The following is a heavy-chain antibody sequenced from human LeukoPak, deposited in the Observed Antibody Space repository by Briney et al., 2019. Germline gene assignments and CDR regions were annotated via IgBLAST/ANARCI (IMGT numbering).Heavy chain of an antibody. CDR1: GFTFSSYA. CDR3: AKDRAYCGGDCYPGSDFDY. CDR2: ISGSGGST. D-gene: IGHD2-21*02. V-gene: IGHV3-23*01. J-gene: IGHJ4*02. Sequence: GGSLILSCAASGFTFSSYAMSWVRQAPGKGLEWVSAISGSGGSTYYADSVKGRFTISRDNSKNTLYLQMNSLRAEDTAVYYCAKDRAYCGGDCYPGSDFDYWGQGTLVTVSS.